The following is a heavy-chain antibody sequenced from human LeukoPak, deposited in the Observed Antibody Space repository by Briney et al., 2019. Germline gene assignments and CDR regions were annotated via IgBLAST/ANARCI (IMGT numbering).Heavy chain of an antibody. CDR2: MNPNSGNT. V-gene: IGHV1-8*02. J-gene: IGHJ4*02. Sequence: GASVKVSCKASGGTFSSYDINWVRQATGQGLEWMGWMNPNSGNTGYAQKFQGRVTMTRNTSISTAYMELSSLRSEDTAVYYCARGFRGDYYDSSDPSDYWGQGTLVTVSS. CDR1: GGTFSSYD. CDR3: ARGFRGDYYDSSDPSDY. D-gene: IGHD3-22*01.